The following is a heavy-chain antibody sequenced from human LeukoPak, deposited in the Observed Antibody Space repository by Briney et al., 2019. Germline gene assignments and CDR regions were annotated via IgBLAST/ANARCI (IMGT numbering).Heavy chain of an antibody. CDR1: GGSFSGYY. J-gene: IGHJ4*02. CDR2: INHSGST. CDR3: ARGKVVAGTPGQNSWDY. Sequence: SETLSLTCAVYGGSFSGYYWSWIRQPPGKGLGWIGEINHSGSTNYNPSLKSRVTISVDTSKNQFSLKMSSVTAADTAVYYCARGKVVAGTPGQNSWDYWGQGTLVTVSS. D-gene: IGHD6-19*01. V-gene: IGHV4-34*01.